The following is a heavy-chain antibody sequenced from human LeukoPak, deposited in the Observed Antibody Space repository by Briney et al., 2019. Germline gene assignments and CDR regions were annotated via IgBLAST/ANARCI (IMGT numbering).Heavy chain of an antibody. Sequence: GGSLRLSCAASGLTFSSYAMSWVRQAPGKGLEWVSTISDSGGTTNYADSVKGRFTISRDNSKNTLYLQMSSLRAEDTAVYYCAKDRNSVGSSYNFWGQGTLVTVSS. CDR3: AKDRNSVGSSYNF. CDR1: GLTFSSYA. D-gene: IGHD6-6*01. V-gene: IGHV3-23*01. CDR2: ISDSGGTT. J-gene: IGHJ4*02.